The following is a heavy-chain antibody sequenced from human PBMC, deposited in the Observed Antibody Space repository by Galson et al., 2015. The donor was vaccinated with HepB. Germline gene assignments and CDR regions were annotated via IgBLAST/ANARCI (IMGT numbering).Heavy chain of an antibody. CDR2: ISANSGKT. Sequence: SVKVSCKVSGGTFSNYTINWVRQAPGQGLEWMGWISANSGKTNYAQKYQNRVTLTRDTATSTVHMELRSLRSDDTAVYYCARDHRWYFDYWGQGSLVTVSS. CDR1: GGTFSNYT. D-gene: IGHD2-15*01. J-gene: IGHJ4*02. CDR3: ARDHRWYFDY. V-gene: IGHV1-18*04.